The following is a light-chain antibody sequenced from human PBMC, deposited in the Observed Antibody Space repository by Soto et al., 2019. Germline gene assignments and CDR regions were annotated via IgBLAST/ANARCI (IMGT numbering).Light chain of an antibody. Sequence: SYELTQPPSVSVAPGQTARITCGGNNTGSKSVHWYQQKPGQAPVLVVYDDSERPSGIPERFSGSNSGNTATLTISRVEAGDEADYYCQVWDSSSDPLYVFGTGTKLTVL. V-gene: IGLV3-21*02. CDR1: NTGSKS. J-gene: IGLJ1*01. CDR3: QVWDSSSDPLYV. CDR2: DDS.